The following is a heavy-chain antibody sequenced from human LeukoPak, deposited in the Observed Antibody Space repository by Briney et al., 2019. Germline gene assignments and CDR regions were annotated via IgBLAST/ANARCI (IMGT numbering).Heavy chain of an antibody. Sequence: SGTLSLTCTVSGDSISNGGYYWSWVRLHPGKGLEWVGYIYDSGTTYYSPALQSRVSISVDTSDNKFSLKLKSLTAADTAVYYCARGGDRRGFDYWGQGTLVTVSS. J-gene: IGHJ4*02. D-gene: IGHD1-14*01. CDR1: GDSISNGGYY. CDR2: IYDSGTT. CDR3: ARGGDRRGFDY. V-gene: IGHV4-31*03.